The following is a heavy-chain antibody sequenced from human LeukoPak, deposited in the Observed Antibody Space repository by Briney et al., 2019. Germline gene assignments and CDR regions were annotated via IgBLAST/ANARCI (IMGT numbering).Heavy chain of an antibody. D-gene: IGHD3-22*01. CDR3: ASVGDSRGYYLL. V-gene: IGHV3-73*01. Sequence: GGSLGLFCAASGFTFSGSGMHWVRQDSGKGLEWVWRIRRQAKIYATAYAPSAQGRFTISRDDSNTTAYLQMTGLKTEGTAVHYCASVGDSRGYYLLWGQGPLITVSS. CDR1: GFTFSGSG. CDR2: IRRQAKIYAT. J-gene: IGHJ4*02.